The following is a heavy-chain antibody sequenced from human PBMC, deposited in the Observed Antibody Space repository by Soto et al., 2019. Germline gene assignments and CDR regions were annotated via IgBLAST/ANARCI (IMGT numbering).Heavy chain of an antibody. Sequence: GGSLRLSCAASGFTFPTYDMTWVRQAPGKGLEWVSAISGSGGSTYYADSVKGRFTISRDNSKNTLYLQMNSLRAEDTAVYYCAKGARELLPDDAFDIWGQGTMVTVSS. V-gene: IGHV3-23*01. CDR1: GFTFPTYD. CDR2: ISGSGGST. CDR3: AKGARELLPDDAFDI. D-gene: IGHD1-26*01. J-gene: IGHJ3*02.